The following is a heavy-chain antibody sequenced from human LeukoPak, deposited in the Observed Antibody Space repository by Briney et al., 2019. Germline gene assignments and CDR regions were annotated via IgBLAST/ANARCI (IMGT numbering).Heavy chain of an antibody. Sequence: GGSLRLSCAASGFTFSSFAMSWVRQAPGKGLEWVSVITGSGGSTFYADSVKGRFTISRDNSKNTLYLQMNSLRADDTAVYYCAKDFPEYSSSWYLEWGQGTLVTVSS. CDR3: AKDFPEYSSSWYLE. D-gene: IGHD6-13*01. J-gene: IGHJ4*02. CDR2: ITGSGGST. CDR1: GFTFSSFA. V-gene: IGHV3-23*01.